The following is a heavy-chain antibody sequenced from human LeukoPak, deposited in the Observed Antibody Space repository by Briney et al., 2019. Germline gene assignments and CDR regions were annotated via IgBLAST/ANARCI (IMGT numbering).Heavy chain of an antibody. V-gene: IGHV1-24*01. J-gene: IGHJ4*02. CDR2: FDPEDGET. CDR3: ARNTYYYDNSAGTFDF. Sequence: ASVKVSCKVSGYTLTELSMHWVRQAPGKGLEWMGGFDPEDGETIYAQKFQGRVTMTRDTSISTAYMELSRLRSDDTAVYYCARNTYYYDNSAGTFDFWGQGTLVTVSS. D-gene: IGHD3-22*01. CDR1: GYTLTELS.